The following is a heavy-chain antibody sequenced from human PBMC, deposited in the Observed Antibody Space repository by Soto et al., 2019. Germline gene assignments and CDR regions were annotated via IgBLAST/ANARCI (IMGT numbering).Heavy chain of an antibody. D-gene: IGHD3-9*01. CDR3: AKESLGRHFDFDY. CDR2: ISESGDDT. CDR1: GFTFTSCA. J-gene: IGHJ4*02. V-gene: IGHV3-23*01. Sequence: EVHLLESGGGLVQPGGSLRLSCAASGFTFTSCAMSWVRQAPGEGLEWVSGISESGDDTYYADSVKGRFTISRDNSRNTLYLEMNSLTTEDTAVYHGAKESLGRHFDFDYWGQGTLVTVSS.